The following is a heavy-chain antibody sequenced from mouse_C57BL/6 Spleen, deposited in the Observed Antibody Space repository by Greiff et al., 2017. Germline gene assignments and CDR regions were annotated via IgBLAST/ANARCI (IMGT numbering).Heavy chain of an antibody. J-gene: IGHJ3*01. CDR2: IRSKSSNYAT. CDR1: GFTFNTYA. CDR3: VREGTSNHGFVFAY. V-gene: IGHV10-3*01. Sequence: EVQLVESGGGLVQPKGSLKLSCAASGFTFNTYAMHWVRQAPGKGLEWVARIRSKSSNYATYYADSVKDRFTISRDDSQSMLYLQMNNLKTEDTAMYYCVREGTSNHGFVFAYWGQGTLVTVSA. D-gene: IGHD2-5*01.